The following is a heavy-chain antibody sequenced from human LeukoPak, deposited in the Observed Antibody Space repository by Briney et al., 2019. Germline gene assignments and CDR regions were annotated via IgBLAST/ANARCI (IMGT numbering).Heavy chain of an antibody. V-gene: IGHV1-2*02. CDR3: ARRLLWFGDHTHWFDP. D-gene: IGHD3-10*01. Sequence: ASVKVSCKASGYTFTGYYMHWVRQAPGRGLEWMGWINPNSGGTNYAQKFQGRVTMTRDTSISTAYMELSRLRSDDTAVYYCARRLLWFGDHTHWFDPWGQGTLVTVSS. CDR1: GYTFTGYY. J-gene: IGHJ5*02. CDR2: INPNSGGT.